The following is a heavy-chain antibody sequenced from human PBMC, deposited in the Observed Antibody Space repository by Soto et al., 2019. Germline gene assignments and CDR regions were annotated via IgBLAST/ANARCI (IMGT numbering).Heavy chain of an antibody. V-gene: IGHV1-2*02. D-gene: IGHD3-10*01. CDR1: AYSSCGSY. Sequence: SSKLAFKVSAYSSCGSYLQHIRQAPGQGLEWMGWINPDSGATNFAQKFQGRVTMTRDTSISTANMEVNRLRSDDTAVYFCARDLRGDYVYLDPWGQGTLVTVSS. CDR2: INPDSGAT. CDR3: ARDLRGDYVYLDP. J-gene: IGHJ5*02.